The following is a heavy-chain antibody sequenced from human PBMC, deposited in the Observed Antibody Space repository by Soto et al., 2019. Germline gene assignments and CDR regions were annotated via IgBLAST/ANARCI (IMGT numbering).Heavy chain of an antibody. J-gene: IGHJ6*02. CDR2: SYHNVSP. CDR3: ESGRGNLDV. V-gene: IGHV4-4*02. D-gene: IGHD6-25*01. Sequence: AETLSLTFAGPGGSIIGTNWCSWVRQSPGKGLEWIGESYHNVSPDYNPSVKGRFTMSRDNSKNTLYLQMTSLSAEDRAISYCESGRGNLDVWGQGTTVTVSS. CDR1: GGSIIGTNW.